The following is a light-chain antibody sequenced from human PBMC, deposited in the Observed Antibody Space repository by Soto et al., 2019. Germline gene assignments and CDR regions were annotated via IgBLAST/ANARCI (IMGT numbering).Light chain of an antibody. CDR1: RSVSSY. J-gene: IGKJ3*01. CDR2: DAS. Sequence: EMGVTHSRASLFLYPGERATLSCRASRSVSSYLAWYQQKPGQAPRLLIYDASNRATGIPARFSGSGSGTDFTLTISSLEPEDFAVYYCQQRSNWPPTFGPGTKVDIK. V-gene: IGKV3-11*01. CDR3: QQRSNWPPT.